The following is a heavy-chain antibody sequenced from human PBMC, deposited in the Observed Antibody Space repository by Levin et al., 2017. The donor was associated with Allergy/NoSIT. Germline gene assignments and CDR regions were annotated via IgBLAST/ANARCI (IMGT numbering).Heavy chain of an antibody. CDR1: GYTFTSYA. CDR3: ARDWMGTTMVQGLGGNWFDP. CDR2: INTNTGNP. Sequence: ASVKVSCKASGYTFTSYAMNWVRQAPGQGLEWMGWINTNTGNPTYAQGFTGRFVFSLDTSVSTAYLQISSLKAEDTAVYYCARDWMGTTMVQGLGGNWFDPWGQGTLVTVSS. J-gene: IGHJ5*02. V-gene: IGHV7-4-1*02. D-gene: IGHD3-10*01.